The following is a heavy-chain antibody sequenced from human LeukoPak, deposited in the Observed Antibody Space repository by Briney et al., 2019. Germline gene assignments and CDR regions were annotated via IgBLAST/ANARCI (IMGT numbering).Heavy chain of an antibody. D-gene: IGHD3-10*01. CDR1: GFTFSSYS. CDR3: AKNQNDYYGSGSYYNGFDY. Sequence: PGGSLRLSCAASGFTFSSYSMNWVRQAPGKGLEWVSSISSSSSYIYYADSVKGRFTISRDNSKNTLYLQMNSLRAEDTAVYFCAKNQNDYYGSGSYYNGFDYWGQGTLVTVSS. CDR2: ISSSSSYI. V-gene: IGHV3-21*01. J-gene: IGHJ4*02.